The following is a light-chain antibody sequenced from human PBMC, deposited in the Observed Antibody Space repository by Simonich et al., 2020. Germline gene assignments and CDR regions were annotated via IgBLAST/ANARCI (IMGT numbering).Light chain of an antibody. CDR1: SSLLHSDGKTY. J-gene: IGKJ4*01. CDR3: MQSIQLPLT. Sequence: DIVMTQTPLSLSVTPGQPASTSCTSSSSLLHSDGKTYLYWYLPKPGQSPQLQISEVSIRCAGVPDRFSGSGSGTDFTLKSSRVEAEDVGVYYCMQSIQLPLTFGGGTKVEIK. CDR2: EVS. V-gene: IGKV2D-29*02.